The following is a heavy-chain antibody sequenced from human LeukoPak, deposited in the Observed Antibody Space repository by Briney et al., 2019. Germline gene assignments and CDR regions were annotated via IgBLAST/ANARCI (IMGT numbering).Heavy chain of an antibody. CDR1: GASINWYF. CDR3: ARDRRGSYYTFDL. V-gene: IGHV4-59*01. D-gene: IGHD1-26*01. Sequence: PSETLSLTCSVSGASINWYFWNWVRQTPEKGLEWIGYVSHTGATTSNPTPKSRVSITIDTSKSQISLSMTSVTAADSALYYCARDRRGSYYTFDLWGPGSVVSVSA. CDR2: VSHTGAT. J-gene: IGHJ4*03.